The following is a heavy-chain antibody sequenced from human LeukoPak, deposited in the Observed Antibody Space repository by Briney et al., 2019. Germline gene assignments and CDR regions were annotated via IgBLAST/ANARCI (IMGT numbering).Heavy chain of an antibody. CDR3: ARLVLSGWYPYYFDY. CDR1: GFTFSDYY. V-gene: IGHV3-11*04. CDR2: ISSSGSTI. J-gene: IGHJ4*02. Sequence: GGSLRLSCAASGFTFSDYYMSWIRQAPGKGLEWVSYISSSGSTIYYADSVKGRFTISRDNAKNSLYLQMNSLRAEDTAVYYCARLVLSGWYPYYFDYWGQGTLVTVSS. D-gene: IGHD6-19*01.